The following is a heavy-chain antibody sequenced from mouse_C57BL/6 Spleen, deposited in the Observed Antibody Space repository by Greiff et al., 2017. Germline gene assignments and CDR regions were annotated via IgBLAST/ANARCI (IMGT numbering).Heavy chain of an antibody. CDR2: INPSSGYT. CDR1: GYTFTSYT. V-gene: IGHV1-4*01. CDR3: ARREVYGYDGYYAMDY. D-gene: IGHD2-14*01. J-gene: IGHJ4*01. Sequence: VQLQQSGAELARPGASVKMSCKASGYTFTSYTMHWVKQRPGQGLEWIGYINPSSGYTKYNQKFKDKATLTAAKSSSTAYMKLSSLTSEDSAVYYGARREVYGYDGYYAMDYWGQGTSVTVSS.